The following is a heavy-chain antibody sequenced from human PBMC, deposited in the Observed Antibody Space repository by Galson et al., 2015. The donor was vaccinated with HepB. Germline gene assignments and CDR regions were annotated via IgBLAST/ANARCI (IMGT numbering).Heavy chain of an antibody. CDR2: FDPEDGET. CDR1: GYTLTELS. Sequence: SVKVSCKVSGYTLTELSMHWVRQAPGKGLEWMGGFDPEDGETIYAQKFQGRVTMTEDTSTDTAYMELSSLRSEDTAVYYCATDLAGESEYSSSSAGWGQGTLATVSS. CDR3: ATDLAGESEYSSSSAG. V-gene: IGHV1-24*01. D-gene: IGHD6-6*01. J-gene: IGHJ4*02.